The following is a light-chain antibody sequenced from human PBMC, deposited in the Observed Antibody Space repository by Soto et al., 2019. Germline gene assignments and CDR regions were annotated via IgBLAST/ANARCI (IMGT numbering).Light chain of an antibody. CDR1: SSDVGGYNY. CDR3: SSYAGSNRVV. V-gene: IGLV2-8*01. CDR2: EVN. Sequence: QSALTQPPSASGSPGQSVTISCTGTSSDVGGYNYVSWYQQHPGKAPELIIYEVNKRPSGVPARFSGSKSGNTASLTVSGLQAEDEADYYCSSYAGSNRVVFGGGTKLTVL. J-gene: IGLJ2*01.